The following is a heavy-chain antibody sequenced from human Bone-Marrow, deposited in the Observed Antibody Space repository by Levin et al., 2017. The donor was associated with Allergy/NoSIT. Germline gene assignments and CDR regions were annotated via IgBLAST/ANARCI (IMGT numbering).Heavy chain of an antibody. D-gene: IGHD1-26*01. J-gene: IGHJ5*01. CDR2: INTDGSNI. V-gene: IGHV3-74*03. CDR3: AKWDRGPRSWFGS. Sequence: GGSLRLSCAASGFTFSDHWIHWVRQAPGKGLVWVARINTDGSNITYAESVKGRFTVSRDNAKNTAYLQMNSLRVEDTAIYYCAKWDRGPRSWFGSWGQAPLVTVSS. CDR1: GFTFSDHW.